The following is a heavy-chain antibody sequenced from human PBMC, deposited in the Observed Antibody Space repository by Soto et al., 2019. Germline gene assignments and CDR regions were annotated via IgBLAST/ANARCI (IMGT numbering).Heavy chain of an antibody. D-gene: IGHD6-19*01. J-gene: IGHJ6*02. CDR2: ISSSSSYT. Sequence: PGGSLRLSCAGSGFTFSDYYMSWIRQAPGKGLEWVSYISSSSSYTNDADSGKGRFTISRDNAKNSLYLQMNSLRVEDTAVYYCARFSGSYYYAMDVWGQGSTVTVSS. CDR1: GFTFSDYY. V-gene: IGHV3-11*03. CDR3: ARFSGSYYYAMDV.